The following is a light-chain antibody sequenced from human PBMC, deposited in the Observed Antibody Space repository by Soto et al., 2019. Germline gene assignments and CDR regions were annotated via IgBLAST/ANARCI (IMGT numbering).Light chain of an antibody. J-gene: IGKJ1*01. Sequence: EIVMTQYLATLSVSPGERATLSCRASQNINSNLAWYQQKPGQGPRLLIYGAFTRATGVPDRFTGSGSGTEFTLTISSLQSEDFAVYYCQQYNKWLTWTFGQGTKVDIK. CDR3: QQYNKWLTWT. V-gene: IGKV3-15*01. CDR1: QNINSN. CDR2: GAF.